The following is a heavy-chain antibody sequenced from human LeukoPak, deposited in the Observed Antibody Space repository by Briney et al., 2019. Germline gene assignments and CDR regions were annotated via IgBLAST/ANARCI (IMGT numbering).Heavy chain of an antibody. CDR2: IYYSGST. CDR1: GYSISSGYY. D-gene: IGHD3-9*01. Sequence: SETLSLTCTVSGYSISSGYYWGWIRQPPGKGLEWIGSIYYSGSTYYNPSLKSRVTISVDTSENQFSLKLSSVTAADTAVYYCARNYYDILTGYEGWFDPWGQGTLVTVSS. V-gene: IGHV4-38-2*02. CDR3: ARNYYDILTGYEGWFDP. J-gene: IGHJ5*02.